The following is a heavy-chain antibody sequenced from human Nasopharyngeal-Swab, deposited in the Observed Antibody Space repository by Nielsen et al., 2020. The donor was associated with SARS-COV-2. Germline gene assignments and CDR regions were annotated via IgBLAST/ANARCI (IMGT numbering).Heavy chain of an antibody. CDR3: ARDYWVTLAVAGSDACDI. Sequence: GESLKISCAASGFSFSGYAMNWVRQAPGKGLEWVSSISSSGTYMYYADSVKGRFTVSRDNAKNSLYLQMNSLRVEDTALYYCARDYWVTLAVAGSDACDIWGQGTMVTVSS. D-gene: IGHD6-19*01. CDR1: GFSFSGYA. V-gene: IGHV3-21*01. J-gene: IGHJ3*02. CDR2: ISSSGTYM.